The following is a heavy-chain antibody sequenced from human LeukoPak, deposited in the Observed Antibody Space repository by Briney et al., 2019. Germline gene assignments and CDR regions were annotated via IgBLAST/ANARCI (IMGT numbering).Heavy chain of an antibody. D-gene: IGHD2-2*01. J-gene: IGHJ5*02. CDR1: GFTFSSYS. Sequence: GGSLRLSCAASGFTFSSYSMNWVRQAPGKGLEWVSSISSSSSYIYYADSVKGRFTISRDNAKNSLYLQMNGLRAEDTAVYYCARVSGTSGPPTGFDPWGQGTLVTVSS. CDR3: ARVSGTSGPPTGFDP. CDR2: ISSSSSYI. V-gene: IGHV3-21*01.